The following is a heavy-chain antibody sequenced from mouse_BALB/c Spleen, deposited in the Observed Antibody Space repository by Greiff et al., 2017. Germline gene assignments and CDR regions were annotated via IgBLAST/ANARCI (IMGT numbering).Heavy chain of an antibody. CDR2: IDPANGNT. D-gene: IGHD3-3*01. CDR1: GFTINDYY. J-gene: IGHJ3*01. V-gene: IGHV14-3*02. CDR3: ARRGLDY. Sequence: VQLQQSGAELVKPGASVKLSCKASGFTINDYYMHWVKQRPEQGLEWIGRIDPANGNTNYDPKFQGKATITADTSSNTAYLQLSSLTSEDTAVYYCARRGLDYWGQGTLVTVSA.